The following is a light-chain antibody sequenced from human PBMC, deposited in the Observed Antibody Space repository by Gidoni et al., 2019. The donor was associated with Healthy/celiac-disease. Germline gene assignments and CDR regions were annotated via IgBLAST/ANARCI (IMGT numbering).Light chain of an antibody. CDR3: QQYNSYVT. CDR1: QSISSW. V-gene: IGKV1-5*03. J-gene: IGKJ4*01. CDR2: KAS. Sequence: IQMTQSPSTLSASVGDRVTITCPASQSISSWLAWYQQKPGKAPKLLIYKASSLESGVPSRVSGSGSGTEFTLTISSLQPDDFATYYCQQYNSYVTFGGGTKVEIK.